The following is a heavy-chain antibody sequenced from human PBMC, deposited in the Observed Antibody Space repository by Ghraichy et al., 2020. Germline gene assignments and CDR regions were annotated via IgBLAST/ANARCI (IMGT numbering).Heavy chain of an antibody. CDR1: GFTFSGYW. Sequence: GGSLRLSCAASGFTFSGYWMSWVRQAPGKGLEWVANIKHDGSEEYYVDSVKGRFTISRDNAKNSLHLQMNSLRAEDTAVYYCVRGRYCSGSSCHYFDSWGQGTLVTVSS. D-gene: IGHD2-15*01. CDR3: VRGRYCSGSSCHYFDS. V-gene: IGHV3-7*04. CDR2: IKHDGSEE. J-gene: IGHJ4*02.